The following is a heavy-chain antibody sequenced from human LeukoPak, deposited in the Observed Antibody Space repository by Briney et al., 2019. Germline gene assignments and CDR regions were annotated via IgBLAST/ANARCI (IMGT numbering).Heavy chain of an antibody. D-gene: IGHD3-10*01. J-gene: IGHJ6*03. CDR3: ARAAPVLLWFGELVDYYMDV. CDR1: GFIFSSYG. V-gene: IGHV3-21*01. Sequence: GGSLRLSCAASGFIFSSYGMHWVRQAPGKGLEWVSSISSSSSYIYYADSVKGRFTISRDNAKNSLYLQMNSLRAEDTAVYYCARAAPVLLWFGELVDYYMDVWGKGTTVTISS. CDR2: ISSSSSYI.